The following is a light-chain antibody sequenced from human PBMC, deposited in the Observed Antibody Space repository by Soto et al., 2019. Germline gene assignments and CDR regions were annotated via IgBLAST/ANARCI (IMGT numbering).Light chain of an antibody. Sequence: QSAPTQPPSASGSPGQSATISCTGTSSDVGGYNYVSWYQQYPGKAPKLMIYEVSKRPSGVPDRFSGSKSGNTASLTVSGLQPEDGADYYCSSYAGSSTWVFGGGTKLTVL. CDR1: SSDVGGYNY. CDR2: EVS. V-gene: IGLV2-8*01. CDR3: SSYAGSSTWV. J-gene: IGLJ2*01.